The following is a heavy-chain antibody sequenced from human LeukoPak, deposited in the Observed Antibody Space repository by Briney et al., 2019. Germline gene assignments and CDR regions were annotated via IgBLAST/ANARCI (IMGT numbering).Heavy chain of an antibody. V-gene: IGHV4-39*01. Sequence: PPETLSLTCTVSGDSISTTSYYWGWIRQPPGKGLEWLGSIYYSGNTYYNPSLESRVTISVDTSKNRFSLNLYSVTAADTAVFYCARSYYYDYRQIDCWGQGTLVTVSS. D-gene: IGHD3-22*01. CDR2: IYYSGNT. CDR3: ARSYYYDYRQIDC. CDR1: GDSISTTSYY. J-gene: IGHJ4*02.